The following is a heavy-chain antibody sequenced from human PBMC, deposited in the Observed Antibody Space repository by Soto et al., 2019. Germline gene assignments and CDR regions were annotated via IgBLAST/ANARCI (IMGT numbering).Heavy chain of an antibody. V-gene: IGHV1-3*01. D-gene: IGHD6-13*01. Sequence: QVQLVQSGAEVKKPGASVKVSCKASGYTFTSYAMHWVRQAPGQRLEWMGWINAGNGNTKYSQKFQGRVTITRDTSASTDYMELSSLRSEDTAVYYCARARLQLGSGWFDPWGQGTLVTVSS. CDR1: GYTFTSYA. CDR3: ARARLQLGSGWFDP. CDR2: INAGNGNT. J-gene: IGHJ5*02.